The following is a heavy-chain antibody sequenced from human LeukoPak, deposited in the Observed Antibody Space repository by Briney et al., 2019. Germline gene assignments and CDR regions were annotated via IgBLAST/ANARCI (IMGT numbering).Heavy chain of an antibody. CDR3: ARDLGYYDSSGYLAPYYFDY. CDR2: ISAYNGNT. Sequence: ASVKVSCKASGYTFTSYGISWVRQAPGQGLEWMGWISAYNGNTNYAQKLQGRVTMTTDTSTSTAYMELRSLRSDDTAVYYCARDLGYYDSSGYLAPYYFDYWGQGTLVTVSS. D-gene: IGHD3-22*01. V-gene: IGHV1-18*01. J-gene: IGHJ4*02. CDR1: GYTFTSYG.